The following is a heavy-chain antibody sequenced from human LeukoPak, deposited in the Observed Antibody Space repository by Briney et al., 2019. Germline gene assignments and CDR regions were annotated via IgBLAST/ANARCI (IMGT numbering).Heavy chain of an antibody. CDR3: VRDLGGRSGH. V-gene: IGHV3-74*01. J-gene: IGHJ4*02. CDR1: GFTFSSNW. CDR2: INEDGSTA. Sequence: GGSLRLSCAASGFTFSSNWMHWVRQAPGKGLVWVSRINEDGSTANYADSVKGRSTIFRDNAKNTLYLQMNSLRAEDTAVYYCVRDLGGRSGHWGQGTLVTVSS. D-gene: IGHD1-26*01.